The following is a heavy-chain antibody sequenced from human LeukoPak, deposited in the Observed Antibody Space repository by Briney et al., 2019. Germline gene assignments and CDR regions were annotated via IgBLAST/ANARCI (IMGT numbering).Heavy chain of an antibody. J-gene: IGHJ3*01. V-gene: IGHV4-61*05. CDR1: GGSISSSSYY. Sequence: SETLSLTCTVSGGSISSSSYYWGWIRQPPGKGLEWIGRVYSSGSTNYNPSLKSRVSISVDTSKNQFSLKLSSVTAADTAVYYCARVGGDYYGSGSKVWGQGTMVTVSS. CDR3: ARVGGDYYGSGSKV. D-gene: IGHD3-10*01. CDR2: VYSSGST.